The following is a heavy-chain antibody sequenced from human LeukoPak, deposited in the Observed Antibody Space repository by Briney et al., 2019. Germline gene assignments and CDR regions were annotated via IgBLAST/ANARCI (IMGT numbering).Heavy chain of an antibody. CDR3: ARGSGYCSGGSCHGNYYYYMDV. J-gene: IGHJ6*03. V-gene: IGHV1-8*03. Sequence: GASVKVSCKASGYTFTSYDINWVRQATGQGLEWMGWMNPNSGNTGYAQKFQGRVTITRNTSISTAYMELSSLRSEDTAVYYCARGSGYCSGGSCHGNYYYYMDVWGKGTTVTVSS. D-gene: IGHD2-15*01. CDR2: MNPNSGNT. CDR1: GYTFTSYD.